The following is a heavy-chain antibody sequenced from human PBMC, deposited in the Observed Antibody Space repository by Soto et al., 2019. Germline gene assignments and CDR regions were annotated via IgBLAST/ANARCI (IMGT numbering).Heavy chain of an antibody. Sequence: GGSLRLSCAASGFIVSKSWMNWVRQAPGKGPEWVASIKEDGSETYYVDSVKGRFTISRDNAKSSLSLQMNSLRAEDSAVYFCARGGRTDTRYQYFDYWGQGTQVTVSS. CDR1: GFIVSKSW. J-gene: IGHJ4*02. CDR3: ARGGRTDTRYQYFDY. D-gene: IGHD2-2*01. CDR2: IKEDGSET. V-gene: IGHV3-7*01.